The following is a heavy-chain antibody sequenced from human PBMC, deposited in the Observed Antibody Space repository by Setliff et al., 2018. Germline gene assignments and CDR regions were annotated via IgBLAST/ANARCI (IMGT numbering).Heavy chain of an antibody. CDR1: GYTFTNYG. V-gene: IGHV1-18*01. Sequence: EASVKVSCKASGYTFTNYGISWVRQAPGQGLEWMGWISAYNGNTNYAQKFQGRVTMTRDTSISTAYMELSRLRSDDTAVYYCARVKAPALYYYMDVWGKGTTVTVSS. CDR2: ISAYNGNT. J-gene: IGHJ6*03. CDR3: ARVKAPALYYYMDV. D-gene: IGHD3-16*02.